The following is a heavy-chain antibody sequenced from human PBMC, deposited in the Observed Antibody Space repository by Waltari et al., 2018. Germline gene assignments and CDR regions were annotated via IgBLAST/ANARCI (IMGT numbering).Heavy chain of an antibody. Sequence: QVQLQQWGAGLLKPSETLSLTRAVYGGSFSGYFWSWIRQPPGKGLECIGEINHSGSTNYNPSLKSRVTISVDTSKNQFSLKLSSVTAADTAVYYCARRAAGPGEFDYWGQGTLVTVSS. CDR2: INHSGST. D-gene: IGHD6-13*01. J-gene: IGHJ4*02. CDR3: ARRAAGPGEFDY. V-gene: IGHV4-34*01. CDR1: GGSFSGYF.